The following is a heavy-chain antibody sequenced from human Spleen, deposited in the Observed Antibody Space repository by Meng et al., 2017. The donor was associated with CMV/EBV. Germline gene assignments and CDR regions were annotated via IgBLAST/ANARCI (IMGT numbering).Heavy chain of an antibody. V-gene: IGHV3-30*02. J-gene: IGHJ4*02. CDR2: IRYDGTTK. CDR3: AKAEGGSSSATCDF. CDR1: RFAFSSYA. Sequence: GESLKISCAASRFAFSSYAMHWVRQAPGRGLEWVAFIRYDGTTKFYADSVQGRFTISRDNSKTTLYMQMNSLKTEDTAVYFCAKAEGGSSSATCDFWGQGTLVTVSS. D-gene: IGHD6-6*01.